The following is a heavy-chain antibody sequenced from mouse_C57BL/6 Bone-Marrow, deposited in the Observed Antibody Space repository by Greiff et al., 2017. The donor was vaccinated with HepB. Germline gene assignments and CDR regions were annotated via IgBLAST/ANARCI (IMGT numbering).Heavy chain of an antibody. Sequence: EVQLQQSGPELVKPGASVKISCKASGYSFTGYYMNWVKQSPEKSLEWIGEINPSTGGTTYNQKFKAKATLTVDKSSSTAYMQLKSLTSEDSAVYYCVQRGFAYWGQRTLVTVST. V-gene: IGHV1-42*01. CDR2: INPSTGGT. CDR1: GYSFTGYY. CDR3: VQRGFAY. J-gene: IGHJ3*01.